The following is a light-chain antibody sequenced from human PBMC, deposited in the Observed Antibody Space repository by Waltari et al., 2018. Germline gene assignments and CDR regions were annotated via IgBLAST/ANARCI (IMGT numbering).Light chain of an antibody. CDR3: CAYVGYSTWV. V-gene: IGLV2-23*02. CDR2: EIS. CDR1: SSDVGGYNF. Sequence: SALTQPASVSASPGQSITISCTGTSSDVGGYNFVSWYQQHPGKAPQVIIFEISKRPSGVSNRFSGSKSGNTASLTISGLQAEDEANYYCCAYVGYSTWVFGGGTKVTVV. J-gene: IGLJ3*02.